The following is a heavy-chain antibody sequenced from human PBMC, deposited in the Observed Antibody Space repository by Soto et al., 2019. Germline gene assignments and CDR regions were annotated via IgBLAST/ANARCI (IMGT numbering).Heavy chain of an antibody. CDR2: IYNSGTT. J-gene: IGHJ5*02. Sequence: QVQLQESGPGLVKPSETLSLTCTVSGGSITRGGYYWSWIRPHPGKGLEWIGYIYNSGTTYYNPSLKSRVTISVYTSKNQFSLKLTSVTAADTAVYYCARDPAPWGQGTLVTVSS. CDR3: ARDPAP. V-gene: IGHV4-31*03. CDR1: GGSITRGGYY.